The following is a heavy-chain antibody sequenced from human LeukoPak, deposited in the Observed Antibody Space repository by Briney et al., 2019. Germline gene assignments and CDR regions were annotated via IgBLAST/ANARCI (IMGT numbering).Heavy chain of an antibody. J-gene: IGHJ4*02. D-gene: IGHD3-3*01. CDR1: GGSISSGSYY. CDR3: ASGGYDFWSGYYDY. Sequence: SETLSLTCTVSGGSISSGSYYWSWIRQPAGEGLEWIGRIYTSGSTNYNPSLKSRVTISVDTSKNQFSLKLSSVTAADTAVYYCASGGYDFWSGYYDYWGQGTLVTVSS. CDR2: IYTSGST. V-gene: IGHV4-61*02.